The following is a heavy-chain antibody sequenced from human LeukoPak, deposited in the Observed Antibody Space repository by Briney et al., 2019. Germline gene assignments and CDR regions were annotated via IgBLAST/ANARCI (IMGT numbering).Heavy chain of an antibody. CDR1: GFTFSNAW. J-gene: IGHJ4*02. Sequence: GGSLRLSCAASGFTFSNAWMSWVRQAPGKGLEWVGRIKSKTDGGTTDYAAPVKGRFTISRDDSKNTLYLQMNSLKTEDTAVYYCTTGASRAARQRGYWGQGTLVTVSS. V-gene: IGHV3-15*01. D-gene: IGHD6-6*01. CDR2: IKSKTDGGTT. CDR3: TTGASRAARQRGY.